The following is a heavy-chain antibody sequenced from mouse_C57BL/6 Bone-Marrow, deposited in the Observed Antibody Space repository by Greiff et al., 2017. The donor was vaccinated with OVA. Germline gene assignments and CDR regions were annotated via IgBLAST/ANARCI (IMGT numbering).Heavy chain of an antibody. CDR1: GYTFTGYW. D-gene: IGHD2-4*01. J-gene: IGHJ3*01. CDR2: ILPGSGST. V-gene: IGHV1-9*01. CDR3: ARRWAMGLRRRAWFAY. Sequence: QVQLQQSGAELMKPGASVKLPCKATGYTFTGYWIEWVKQRPGHGLEWIGEILPGSGSTNYNEKFKGKATFTADTSSNTAYMQLSSLTTEDSAIYYCARRWAMGLRRRAWFAYWGQGTLVTVSA.